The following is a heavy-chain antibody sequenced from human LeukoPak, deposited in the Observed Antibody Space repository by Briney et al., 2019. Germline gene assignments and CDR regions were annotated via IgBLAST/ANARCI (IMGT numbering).Heavy chain of an antibody. V-gene: IGHV3-23*01. D-gene: IGHD3-9*01. J-gene: IGHJ4*02. Sequence: GGSLRLSCAASGFTFSTYAMTWVRQAPGKGLEWVSAISGSGGSTYYADSVKGRFTISRDNSKNTLYLQMNSLRAEDTAVYYCAKTRSYFDWLCDFDYWGQGTLVTVSS. CDR2: ISGSGGST. CDR1: GFTFSTYA. CDR3: AKTRSYFDWLCDFDY.